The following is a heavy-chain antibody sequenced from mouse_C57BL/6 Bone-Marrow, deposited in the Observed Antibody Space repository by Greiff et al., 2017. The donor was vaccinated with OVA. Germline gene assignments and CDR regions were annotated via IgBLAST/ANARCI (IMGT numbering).Heavy chain of an antibody. D-gene: IGHD4-1*01. J-gene: IGHJ2*01. CDR1: GFNIKDYY. CDR2: IDPEDGDT. CDR3: ARAGELGPYYFDY. V-gene: IGHV14-1*01. Sequence: VQLQQSGAELVRPGASVKLSCTASGFNIKDYYMHWVKQRPEQGLEWIGRIDPEDGDTEYAPKFQGKATITADTSSNTAYLQLSSLTSEDTAVYYCARAGELGPYYFDYWGQGTTLTVSS.